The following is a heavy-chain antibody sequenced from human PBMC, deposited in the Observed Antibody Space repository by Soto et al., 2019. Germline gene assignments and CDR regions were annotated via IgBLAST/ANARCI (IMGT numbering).Heavy chain of an antibody. CDR2: IYYSGST. V-gene: IGHV4-30-4*01. Sequence: SETLSLTCTVSGGSISSGDYYWSWIRQPPGKGLEWIGYIYYSGSTYYNPSLKSRGTISVDTSKNQFSLKLSSVTAADTAVYYCARGDVRGAYYFDYWGQGTLVTVSS. J-gene: IGHJ4*02. CDR3: ARGDVRGAYYFDY. D-gene: IGHD2-21*01. CDR1: GGSISSGDYY.